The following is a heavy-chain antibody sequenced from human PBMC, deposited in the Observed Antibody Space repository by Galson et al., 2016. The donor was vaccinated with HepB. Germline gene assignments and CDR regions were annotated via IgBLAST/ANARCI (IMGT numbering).Heavy chain of an antibody. D-gene: IGHD3-10*01. Sequence: QSGAEVTKPGESLKISCKASGYSFSSFWIAWVRQMPGKGLEWMGRIDPSDSYTKYSPSFQGHVTISLDKSISTAYLQWSSLKASDTAMYYCAIYCFASGSYYKPDYWGQGTLVTVSS. CDR2: IDPSDSYT. V-gene: IGHV5-10-1*01. J-gene: IGHJ4*02. CDR1: GYSFSSFW. CDR3: AIYCFASGSYYKPDY.